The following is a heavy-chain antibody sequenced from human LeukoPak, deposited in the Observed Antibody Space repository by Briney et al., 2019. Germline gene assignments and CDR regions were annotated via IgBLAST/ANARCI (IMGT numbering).Heavy chain of an antibody. CDR1: GGSFSGYY. CDR3: ARISPRRYYYDSSGSYSEVWFDP. V-gene: IGHV4-34*01. CDR2: INHSGST. D-gene: IGHD3-22*01. Sequence: PSETLSLTCAVYGGSFSGYYWSWIRQPPGKGLEWIGEINHSGSTNYNPSLKSRVTISVDTSKNQFSLKLSSVTAADTAVYYCARISPRRYYYDSSGSYSEVWFDPWGQGTLVTVSS. J-gene: IGHJ5*02.